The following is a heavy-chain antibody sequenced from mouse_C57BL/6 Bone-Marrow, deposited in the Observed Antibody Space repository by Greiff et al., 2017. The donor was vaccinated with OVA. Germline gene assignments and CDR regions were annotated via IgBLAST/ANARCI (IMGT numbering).Heavy chain of an antibody. Sequence: VQLQQSGAELARPGASVKLSCKASGYTFTSYGISWVKQRTGQGLEWIGEIYPRSGNTYYNEKFKGKATLTADKSSSTAYMELRSLTSEDSAVSFCAREVFITTWDYWGQGTTLTVSS. CDR3: AREVFITTWDY. J-gene: IGHJ2*01. CDR1: GYTFTSYG. D-gene: IGHD1-1*01. V-gene: IGHV1-81*01. CDR2: IYPRSGNT.